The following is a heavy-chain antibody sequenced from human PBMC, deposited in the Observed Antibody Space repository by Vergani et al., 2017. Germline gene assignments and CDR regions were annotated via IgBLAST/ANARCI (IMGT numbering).Heavy chain of an antibody. Sequence: QVQLVQSGAEVKKPGASVKVSCKASGYTFTGYYMHWVRQAPGQGLEWMGWINPNSGGTNYAQKFQGRVTMTRDTSISTAYMELSRLRSDDTAVYYCARDISNIVVVPAANILGLDYWGQGTLVTVSS. CDR1: GYTFTGYY. J-gene: IGHJ4*02. D-gene: IGHD2-2*01. CDR2: INPNSGGT. V-gene: IGHV1-2*02. CDR3: ARDISNIVVVPAANILGLDY.